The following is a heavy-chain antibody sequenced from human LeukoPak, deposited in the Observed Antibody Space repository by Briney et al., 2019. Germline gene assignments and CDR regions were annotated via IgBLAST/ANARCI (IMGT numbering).Heavy chain of an antibody. CDR3: ARQSSSWYENGLNWFDP. CDR1: GGSISSYY. CDR2: IYTSGST. Sequence: SETLSLTCTVSGGSISSYYWSWIRQPPGKGLEWIGHIYTSGSTNYNPSLKSRVTISVDTSKNQFSLKLSSVTAADTAVYYCARQSSSWYENGLNWFDPWGQGTLVTVSS. J-gene: IGHJ5*02. V-gene: IGHV4-4*09. D-gene: IGHD6-13*01.